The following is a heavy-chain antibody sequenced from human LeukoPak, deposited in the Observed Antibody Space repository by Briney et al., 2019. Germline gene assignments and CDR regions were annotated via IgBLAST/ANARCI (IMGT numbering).Heavy chain of an antibody. CDR2: ISGSGGRT. J-gene: IGHJ4*02. CDR3: AKDPTASWAVAGSGVFDY. Sequence: GGSLRLSCAASGFTFSSYAMSWVRQAPGKGLEWVSAISGSGGRTYYADSVRGRFTISRDNSKNTLYLQMNSLRAEDTAVYYCAKDPTASWAVAGSGVFDYWGQGTLVTVSS. V-gene: IGHV3-23*01. CDR1: GFTFSSYA. D-gene: IGHD6-19*01.